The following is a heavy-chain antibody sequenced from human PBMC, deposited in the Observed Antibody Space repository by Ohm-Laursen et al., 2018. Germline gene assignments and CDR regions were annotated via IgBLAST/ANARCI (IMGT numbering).Heavy chain of an antibody. CDR2: IRSKTYGGTA. CDR3: TSVGDYYYYGMDV. V-gene: IGHV3-49*03. D-gene: IGHD3-16*01. J-gene: IGHJ6*02. CDR1: GFTFGDYA. Sequence: SLRLSCTASGFTFGDYAMSWFRQAPGKGLEWVGFIRSKTYGGTAEYAASVKGRFSISRDDSKSIAYLQMNSLKTEDTAVYYCTSVGDYYYYGMDVWGQGTTVTVSS.